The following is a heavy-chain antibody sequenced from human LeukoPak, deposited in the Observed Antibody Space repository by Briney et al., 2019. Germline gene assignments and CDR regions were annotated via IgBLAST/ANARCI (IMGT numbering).Heavy chain of an antibody. CDR3: ARDYYDILTGYQGGVDY. Sequence: PSETLSLTCTVSGGSISSGVSYWGWIRQPPGKGLEWIGSIYYSGSTYYNPSLKSRVTISVDTSKNQFSLKLSSVTAADTAVYYCARDYYDILTGYQGGVDYWGQGTLVTVSS. J-gene: IGHJ4*02. V-gene: IGHV4-39*07. CDR2: IYYSGST. CDR1: GGSISSGVSY. D-gene: IGHD3-9*01.